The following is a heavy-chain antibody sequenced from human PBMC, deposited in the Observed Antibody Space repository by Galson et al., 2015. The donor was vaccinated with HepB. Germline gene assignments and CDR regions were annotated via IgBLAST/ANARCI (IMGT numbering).Heavy chain of an antibody. CDR2: IKQDGSEK. J-gene: IGHJ5*02. D-gene: IGHD2-8*01. V-gene: IGHV3-7*01. Sequence: SLRLSCAASGFTFSSYSMNWVRQAPGKGLEWVANIKQDGSEKYYVDSVKGRFTISRDNAKNSLYLQMNSLRAEDTAVYYCAGDRYCTNGVCYGSPEGWFDPWGQGTLVTVSS. CDR3: AGDRYCTNGVCYGSPEGWFDP. CDR1: GFTFSSYS.